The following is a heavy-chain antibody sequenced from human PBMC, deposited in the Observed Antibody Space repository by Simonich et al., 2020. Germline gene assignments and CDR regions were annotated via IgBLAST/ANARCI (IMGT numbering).Heavy chain of an antibody. CDR1: GYTFTGYS. CDR2: INPNSGGT. V-gene: IGHV1-2*02. Sequence: QVQLVQSGAEVKKPGASVKVSCKASGYTFTGYSMHWVRQAPGQGLEGLDRINPNSGGTNYAQKFQGRVTRTRDTSISTAYMELSRLRSDDTAVYYCARDRAARYYYYYYMDVWGKGTTVTVSS. CDR3: ARDRAARYYYYYYMDV. D-gene: IGHD6-6*01. J-gene: IGHJ6*03.